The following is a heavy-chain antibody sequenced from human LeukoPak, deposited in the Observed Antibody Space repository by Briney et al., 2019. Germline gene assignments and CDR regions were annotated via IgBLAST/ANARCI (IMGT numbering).Heavy chain of an antibody. CDR2: INHSGST. CDR1: GGSFSGYY. J-gene: IGHJ4*02. V-gene: IGHV4-34*01. CDR3: ARNNRAKDFDY. D-gene: IGHD1/OR15-1a*01. Sequence: PSETLSLTCAVYGGSFSGYYWSWIRRPPGKGLEWIGEINHSGSTNYNPSLKSRVTISVDTSKNQFSLKLSSVTAADTAVYYCARNNRAKDFDYWGQGTLVTVSS.